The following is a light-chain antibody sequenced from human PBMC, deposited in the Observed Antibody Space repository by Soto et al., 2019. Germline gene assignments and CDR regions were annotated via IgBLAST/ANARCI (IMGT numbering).Light chain of an antibody. J-gene: IGKJ4*01. CDR1: QSVRSSY. Sequence: EIVLTQSPGTLSLSPGERATLSFRASQSVRSSYFAWYQQKPGQAPRVLIFGVSTRAPGVPDRFSGSGSGTDFTLTISRLEPEDFALYYCQQYGNSPLTFGGGTKVDIK. V-gene: IGKV3-20*01. CDR2: GVS. CDR3: QQYGNSPLT.